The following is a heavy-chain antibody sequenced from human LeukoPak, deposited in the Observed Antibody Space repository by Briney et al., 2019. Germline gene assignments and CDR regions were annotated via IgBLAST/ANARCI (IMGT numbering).Heavy chain of an antibody. D-gene: IGHD4-17*01. CDR2: IIPIFGTA. J-gene: IGHJ3*02. CDR1: GGTFSSYA. CDR3: ARAPYLKTHDYGDYEVDAFDI. V-gene: IGHV1-69*05. Sequence: SVKVSCKASGGTFSSYAISWVRQAPGQGLEWMGGIIPIFGTANYAQKFQGRVTITTDESTSTAYMELSSLRSEDTAVYYCARAPYLKTHDYGDYEVDAFDIRGQGTMVTVSP.